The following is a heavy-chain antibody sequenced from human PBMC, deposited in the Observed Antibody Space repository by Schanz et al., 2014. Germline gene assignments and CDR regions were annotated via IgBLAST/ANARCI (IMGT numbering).Heavy chain of an antibody. V-gene: IGHV1-2*02. CDR1: GYSFTEYF. D-gene: IGHD5-12*01. CDR3: ARARYTGYDCSGY. CDR2: INPNSGET. Sequence: QVQLVQSGPAVKKPGASMKVSCLASGYSFTEYFLHWVRQAPGQGLEWMGWINPNSGETNYEQKFKGRVTLTSDTSMSTAFMELSGLTSTDTATYFCARARYTGYDCSGYWGQGTLLIVSS. J-gene: IGHJ4*02.